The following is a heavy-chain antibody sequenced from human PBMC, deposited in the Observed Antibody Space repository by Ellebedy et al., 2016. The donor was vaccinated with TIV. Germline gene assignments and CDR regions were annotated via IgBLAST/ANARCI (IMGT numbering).Heavy chain of an antibody. D-gene: IGHD2-21*01. V-gene: IGHV3-13*05. CDR3: ARVRFGDTAVDY. J-gene: IGHJ4*03. CDR1: GFTFSSYD. CDR2: IGTAGDP. Sequence: GESLKISCAASGFTFSSYDMHWVRQGTGKGLEWVSAIGTAGDPYYPGSVKGRFTISRENAKNSLYPQITSLRAEDTAVYYCARVRFGDTAVDYWGQGTLVTVSS.